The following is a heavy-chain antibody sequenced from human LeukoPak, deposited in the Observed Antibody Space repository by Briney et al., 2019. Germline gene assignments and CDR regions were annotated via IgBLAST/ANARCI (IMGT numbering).Heavy chain of an antibody. Sequence: SETLSLTCTVSGSSMNGFQWSWIRQPAGKGLEWIGRISTSGNINYTPSLKSRVTISVDTSKNQFSLKLSSVTAADTAVYYCASTQLVAATLEFDYWGQGTLVTVSS. CDR3: ASTQLVAATLEFDY. D-gene: IGHD2-15*01. J-gene: IGHJ4*02. V-gene: IGHV4-4*07. CDR1: GSSMNGFQ. CDR2: ISTSGNI.